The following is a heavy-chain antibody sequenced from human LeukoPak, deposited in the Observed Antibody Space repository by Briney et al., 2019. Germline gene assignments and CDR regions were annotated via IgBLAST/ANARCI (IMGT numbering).Heavy chain of an antibody. Sequence: SETLSLTCAVYGGSFSGYYWSWIRQPPGKGLEWIGEINHSGSTNYNPSLKSRVTISVDTSKNQFSLKLSSVTAADTAVYYCASRDVDTAMVVYWGRGTLVTVSS. CDR3: ASRDVDTAMVVY. CDR1: GGSFSGYY. D-gene: IGHD5-18*01. V-gene: IGHV4-34*01. CDR2: INHSGST. J-gene: IGHJ4*02.